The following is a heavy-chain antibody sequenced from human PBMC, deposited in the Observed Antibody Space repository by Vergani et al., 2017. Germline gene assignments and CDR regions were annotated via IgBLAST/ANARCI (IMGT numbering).Heavy chain of an antibody. CDR3: ARSSSFHYYMDV. CDR2: ISSSGSTI. J-gene: IGHJ6*03. Sequence: QLHLVESGGGFVKPGGSLRLSCSASGFNISHYYMSWIRQAPGKGLEWVSYISSSGSTIFHADSVKGRFTISRDSANKSLYLQMTSLKSEDTAMYYCARSSSFHYYMDVWGKGTTVTVSS. D-gene: IGHD6-6*01. CDR1: GFNISHYY. V-gene: IGHV3-11*04.